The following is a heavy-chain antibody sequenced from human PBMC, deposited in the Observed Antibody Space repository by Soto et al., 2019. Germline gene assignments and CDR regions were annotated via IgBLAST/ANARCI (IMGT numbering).Heavy chain of an antibody. CDR3: TTDLFLGGMDV. CDR2: IKSKSAGGTT. Sequence: EVHLVESGGGLVKPGESLRLSCAASGLTFSNAWMSWVRQTPGKGLEWVGRIKSKSAGGTTDYAAPFKGRFTVSRDDSKNTLYLQMNSLKSEDTAVYYCTTDLFLGGMDVWGQGTTDAVSS. J-gene: IGHJ6*02. V-gene: IGHV3-15*01. CDR1: GLTFSNAW.